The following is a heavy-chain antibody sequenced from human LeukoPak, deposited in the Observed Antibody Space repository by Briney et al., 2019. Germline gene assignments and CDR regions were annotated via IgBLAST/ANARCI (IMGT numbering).Heavy chain of an antibody. CDR2: ISGSGGST. V-gene: IGHV3-23*01. CDR3: AKGRAGARQYMDV. Sequence: GGSLRLSCAASGFTFSSYGMSWVRQAPGKGLEWVSAISGSGGSTYYADSVKGRFTISRDNSKNTLYLQMNSLRTEDTAVYYCAKGRAGARQYMDVWGKGTTVTISS. J-gene: IGHJ6*03. CDR1: GFTFSSYG.